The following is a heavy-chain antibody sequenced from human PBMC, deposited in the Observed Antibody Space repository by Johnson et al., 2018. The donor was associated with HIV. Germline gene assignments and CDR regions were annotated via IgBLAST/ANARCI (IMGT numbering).Heavy chain of an antibody. Sequence: MQLVESGGVLVKPGGSLRLSCAASVFTFSDYYMSWIRQAPGKGLEWVSVIYSGGSTYYADSVKGRFTISRDNSKNTLYLQMNSLRAEDTAVYYCAKDNTVVITKFLDIWGQGTMV. J-gene: IGHJ3*02. CDR3: AKDNTVVITKFLDI. CDR1: VFTFSDYY. D-gene: IGHD2-21*01. V-gene: IGHV3-66*02. CDR2: IYSGGST.